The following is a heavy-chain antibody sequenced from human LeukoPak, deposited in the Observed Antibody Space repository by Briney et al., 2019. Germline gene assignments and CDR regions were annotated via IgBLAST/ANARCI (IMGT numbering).Heavy chain of an antibody. CDR2: ISGRGEAI. J-gene: IGHJ4*02. Sequence: GGSLRPSCAASGFTFSNHNMDWVRQAPGKGLEWISYISGRGEAIFYADSVQGRFTISRDNAKNSIYLQMNGLTAEDTAVYYCARTYGSGSLDYGGQGTLVTVSS. CDR1: GFTFSNHN. V-gene: IGHV3-48*01. CDR3: ARTYGSGSLDY. D-gene: IGHD2-15*01.